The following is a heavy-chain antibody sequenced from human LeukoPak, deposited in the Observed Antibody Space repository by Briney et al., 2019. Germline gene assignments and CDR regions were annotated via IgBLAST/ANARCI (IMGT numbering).Heavy chain of an antibody. CDR2: ISWNSGSI. Sequence: GGSLRLSCAASGFTFDDYAMHWVRQAPGKGLEWVSGISWNSGSIGYADSVKGRFTISRDNAKNSLYLQMNSLRAEDTALYYCAKASKFDSLLIDYWGQGTLVTVSS. V-gene: IGHV3-9*01. J-gene: IGHJ4*02. CDR1: GFTFDDYA. CDR3: AKASKFDSLLIDY. D-gene: IGHD3-9*01.